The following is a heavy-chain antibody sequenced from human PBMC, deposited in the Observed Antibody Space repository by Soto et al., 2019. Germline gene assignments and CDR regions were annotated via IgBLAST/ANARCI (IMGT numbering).Heavy chain of an antibody. CDR2: INAYNGNT. J-gene: IGHJ6*01. CDR3: AMVDVYVTPSPQDV. V-gene: IGHV1-18*01. Sequence: QVQLVQSGAEVKNPGASVKVSCKASGYSFTRYGIGWARQAPGQVLGWRGWINAYNGNTNYAQNLQGRLTLTTDTSETTAYRELRSMRSNDTAIYYCAMVDVYVTPSPQDVWGQGTTVTVSA. D-gene: IGHD3-16*01. CDR1: GYSFTRYG.